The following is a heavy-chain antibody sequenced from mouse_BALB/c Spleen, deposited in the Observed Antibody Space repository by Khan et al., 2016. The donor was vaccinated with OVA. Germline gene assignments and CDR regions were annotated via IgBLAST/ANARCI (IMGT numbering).Heavy chain of an antibody. J-gene: IGHJ4*01. V-gene: IGHV10-1*02. CDR3: VRRIYYYAMDY. D-gene: IGHD2-1*01. CDR1: GFTFNTYV. CDR2: IRSKSNNYAT. Sequence: EVQLVESGGGLVQPKGSLKLSCAASGFTFNTYVMNWVRQAPGKGLEWVARIRSKSNNYATYYADSVKDRFTISRDDSQSMLYLQMNNLKTEDTAMYYCVRRIYYYAMDYWGQGTSVTVSS.